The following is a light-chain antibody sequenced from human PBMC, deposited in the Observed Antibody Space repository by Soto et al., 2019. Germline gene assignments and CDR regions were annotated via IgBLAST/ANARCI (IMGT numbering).Light chain of an antibody. CDR1: QSVSSN. Sequence: EIVMTQSPATLSVSPEERATLSCRASQSVSSNLAWYQQKPGQAPRRLIYGASTRATGIPARFSGSGSGTEFTLTISSLQSEDFAVYYCQQCNNWPPLTFGGGTKVEIK. J-gene: IGKJ4*01. CDR3: QQCNNWPPLT. CDR2: GAS. V-gene: IGKV3-15*01.